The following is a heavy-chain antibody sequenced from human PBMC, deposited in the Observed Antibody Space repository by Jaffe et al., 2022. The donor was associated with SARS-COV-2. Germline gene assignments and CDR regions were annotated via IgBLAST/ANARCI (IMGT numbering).Heavy chain of an antibody. CDR1: GGSISSGSYY. J-gene: IGHJ6*02. V-gene: IGHV4-61*02. CDR3: ARDTVTSGLYYYGLDV. D-gene: IGHD4-17*01. CDR2: IYTSGST. Sequence: QVQLQESGPGLVKPSQTLSLTCTVSGGSISSGSYYWSWIRQPAGKGLEWIGRIYTSGSTNYNPSLNPSLKSRVTISVDTSKNQFSLKLSSVTAADTAVYYCARDTVTSGLYYYGLDVWGQGTTVTVSS.